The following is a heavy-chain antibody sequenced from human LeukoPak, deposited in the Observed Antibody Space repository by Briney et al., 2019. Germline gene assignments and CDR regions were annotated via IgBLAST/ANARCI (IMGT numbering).Heavy chain of an antibody. J-gene: IGHJ4*02. Sequence: GGSLRLSCAASGFTFSSYAMSWVRQAPGKGLEWVSAISGSGGSTYYADSVKGRFTISRDNSKNTLYLQMNTLRAEDTAIYYCAKQALGGRPAATDYWGQGTLVTVSS. CDR2: ISGSGGST. CDR3: AKQALGGRPAATDY. V-gene: IGHV3-23*01. CDR1: GFTFSSYA. D-gene: IGHD2-2*01.